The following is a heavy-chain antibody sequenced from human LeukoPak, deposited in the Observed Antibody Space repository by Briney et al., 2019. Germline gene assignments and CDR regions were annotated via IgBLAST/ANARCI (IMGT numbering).Heavy chain of an antibody. CDR1: GGSISNYF. D-gene: IGHD7-27*01. Sequence: SETLSLTCSVSGGSISNYFWTWVRQPPGKGLEWIGYIYSSGSTYYNPSLKSRVSISVDTSKNRFSLKLSTVTAADTAVYYCARRPTGDPKFDYWGQGTLVTVSS. CDR2: IYSSGST. CDR3: ARRPTGDPKFDY. V-gene: IGHV4-59*08. J-gene: IGHJ4*02.